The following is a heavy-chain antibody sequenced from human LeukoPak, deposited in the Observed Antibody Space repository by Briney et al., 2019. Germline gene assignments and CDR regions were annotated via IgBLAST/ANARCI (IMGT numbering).Heavy chain of an antibody. V-gene: IGHV4-34*01. Sequence: SETLSLTCAVYGGSFSGYYWSWIRQPPGKGLEWIGGINHSGSTNYNPSLKSRVTISVDTSKNQFSLKLSSVTAADTAVYYCARGRYYGSGSYYNPGYYYYGMDVWGQGTTVTVSS. D-gene: IGHD3-10*01. CDR1: GGSFSGYY. J-gene: IGHJ6*02. CDR2: INHSGST. CDR3: ARGRYYGSGSYYNPGYYYYGMDV.